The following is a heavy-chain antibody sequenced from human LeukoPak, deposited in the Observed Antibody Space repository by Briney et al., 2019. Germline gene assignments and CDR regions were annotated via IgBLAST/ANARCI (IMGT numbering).Heavy chain of an antibody. D-gene: IGHD6-25*01. CDR2: ISGSGGST. V-gene: IGHV3-23*01. CDR1: GFTFSSYG. Sequence: GGSLRLSCAASGFTFSSYGMSWVRQAPGKGLEWVSAISGSGGSTYYADSVKGRFTISRDNSKNTLYLQMNSLRAEGTAVYYCAKGGYSIAAYYYYYYMDVWGKGTTVTVSS. CDR3: AKGGYSIAAYYYYYYMDV. J-gene: IGHJ6*03.